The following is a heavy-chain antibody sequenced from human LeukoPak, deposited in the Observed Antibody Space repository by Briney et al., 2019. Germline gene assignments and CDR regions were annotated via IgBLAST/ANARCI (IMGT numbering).Heavy chain of an antibody. V-gene: IGHV3-23*01. Sequence: GGSRRLSCAASGFTFSSYAMSWVRQAPGKGLGWVSAISGSGGSTYYADSVKGRFTISRDNSKNTLYLQMNSLRAEDTAVYYCAKAPGYGGNSGYWGQGTLVTVSS. D-gene: IGHD4-23*01. CDR1: GFTFSSYA. CDR3: AKAPGYGGNSGY. CDR2: ISGSGGST. J-gene: IGHJ4*02.